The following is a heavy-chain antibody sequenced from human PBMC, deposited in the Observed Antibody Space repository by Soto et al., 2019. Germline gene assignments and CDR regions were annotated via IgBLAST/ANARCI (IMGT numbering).Heavy chain of an antibody. V-gene: IGHV4-59*04. Sequence: SETLSLTCTVSGGSISSYYWSWIRQPPGKGLEWIGEIYYSGSTYYNPSLKSRVTISVDTSKNQFSLKLSSVTAADTAVYYCARHTPAISISDHWGQGTLVTVSS. D-gene: IGHD2-15*01. CDR1: GGSISSYY. CDR2: IYYSGST. J-gene: IGHJ4*02. CDR3: ARHTPAISISDH.